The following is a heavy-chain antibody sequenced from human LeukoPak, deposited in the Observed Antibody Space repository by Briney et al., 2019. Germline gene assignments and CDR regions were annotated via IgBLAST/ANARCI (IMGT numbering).Heavy chain of an antibody. CDR2: ISSSSSYI. CDR1: GFTFSNYD. D-gene: IGHD3-10*01. Sequence: GGSLRLSCAASGFTFSNYDMNWVRQAPGKGLEWVSSISSSSSYIYYADSAKGRFAISRDNAKNSLYLQMYSLRAEDTAVYYCAGTYGSGSYPNYWGQGTLVTVSS. CDR3: AGTYGSGSYPNY. J-gene: IGHJ4*02. V-gene: IGHV3-21*01.